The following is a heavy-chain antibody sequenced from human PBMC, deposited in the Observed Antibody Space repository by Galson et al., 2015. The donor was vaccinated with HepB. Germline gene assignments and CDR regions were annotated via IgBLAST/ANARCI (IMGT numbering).Heavy chain of an antibody. CDR3: ARVNMSPHYYYYYYMDV. CDR2: IYTSGST. V-gene: IGHV4-61*02. CDR1: GGSINSGSYY. J-gene: IGHJ6*03. Sequence: TLSLTCTVSGGSINSGSYYWSWIRQPAGKGLEWIGRIYTSGSTNYSPSLKSRVTMSVDMSKNQFSLNLRSVTAADTAVYYCARVNMSPHYYYYYYMDVWGKGTTVTVSS. D-gene: IGHD3-10*02.